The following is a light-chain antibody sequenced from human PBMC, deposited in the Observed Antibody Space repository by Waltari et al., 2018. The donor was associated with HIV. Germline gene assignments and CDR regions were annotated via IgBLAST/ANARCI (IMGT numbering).Light chain of an antibody. V-gene: IGLV3-1*01. CDR1: KSGDKY. CDR2: QDS. CDR3: QAWDSSTAV. J-gene: IGLJ2*01. Sequence: YELTQPPSVSVSPGQTASITCSGDKSGDKYACWYQQKPGQSPVLVIYQDSKRPSGIPERFSGSNSGNTATLTISGTQAMDEADYYCQAWDSSTAVFGGGTKLTVL.